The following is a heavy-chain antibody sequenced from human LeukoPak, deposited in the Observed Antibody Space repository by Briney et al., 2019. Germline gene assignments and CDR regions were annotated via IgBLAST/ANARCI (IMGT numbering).Heavy chain of an antibody. V-gene: IGHV1-69*13. Sequence: ASVKVSCKASGGAFSIYAISWVRQAPGQGLEWMGGVIPIFGTANYAQKFQGRVRITADESTSTAYMELSSLRSEDTAVYYCARVNYYDSSGYYYGLDYWGQGTLVTVSS. CDR1: GGAFSIYA. D-gene: IGHD3-22*01. CDR2: VIPIFGTA. CDR3: ARVNYYDSSGYYYGLDY. J-gene: IGHJ4*02.